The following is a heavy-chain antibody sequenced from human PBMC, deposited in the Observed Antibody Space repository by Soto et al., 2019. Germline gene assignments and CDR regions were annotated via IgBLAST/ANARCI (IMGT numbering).Heavy chain of an antibody. CDR2: IFSGGTT. CDR3: ASELAALNWFDP. D-gene: IGHD1-1*01. J-gene: IGHJ5*02. Sequence: ETLSLTCAVSGGSISSSNYMSWVRQAPGKGLDWVSVIFSGGTTSYADSVKGRFFISSDNSKNTLYLQMNSLRDEDTAVYYRASELAALNWFDPWGQGTLVTVSS. CDR1: GGSISSSNY. V-gene: IGHV3-66*01.